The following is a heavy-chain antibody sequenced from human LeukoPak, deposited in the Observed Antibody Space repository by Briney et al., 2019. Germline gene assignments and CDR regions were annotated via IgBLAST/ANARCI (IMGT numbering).Heavy chain of an antibody. V-gene: IGHV3-48*02. CDR1: GFTFRSYR. Sequence: PGGSLRLSCAASGFTFRSYRMNWVRQAPGKGLEWVSHITSSSSTIYYADSVKGRFTISRDDAMNSLYLQMNSLRDEDTAVYYCARDSVAVAGSHFDYWGQGTLVTVSS. CDR2: ITSSSSTI. CDR3: ARDSVAVAGSHFDY. J-gene: IGHJ4*02. D-gene: IGHD6-19*01.